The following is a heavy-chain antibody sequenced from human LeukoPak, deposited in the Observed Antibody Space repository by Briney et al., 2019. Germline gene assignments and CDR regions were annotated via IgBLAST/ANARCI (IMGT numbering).Heavy chain of an antibody. CDR1: GFNFKISW. Sequence: GGSLRLSCAASGFNFKISWMSWVRQAPGKGLEWVATINRDGGEIYYVDSVKGRFSISRDNAKNSLYLQMNSLRAEDTAVYYCARERTAIVDYWGQGTLVTVSS. CDR3: ARERTAIVDY. J-gene: IGHJ4*02. D-gene: IGHD5-18*01. CDR2: INRDGGEI. V-gene: IGHV3-7*05.